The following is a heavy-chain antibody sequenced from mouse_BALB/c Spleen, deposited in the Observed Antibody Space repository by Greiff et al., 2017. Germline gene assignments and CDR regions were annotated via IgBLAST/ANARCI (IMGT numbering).Heavy chain of an antibody. Sequence: QVQLQQSGPGLVAPSQSLSITCTVSGFSLTSYGVHWVRQPPGKGLEWLGVIWAGGSTNYNSALMSILSISKDNSKSQVFLKMNSLQTDDTAMYYWARDNYRYDVRAWFAYWGQGTLVTVSA. V-gene: IGHV2-9*02. CDR3: ARDNYRYDVRAWFAY. J-gene: IGHJ3*01. CDR2: IWAGGST. D-gene: IGHD2-14*01. CDR1: GFSLTSYG.